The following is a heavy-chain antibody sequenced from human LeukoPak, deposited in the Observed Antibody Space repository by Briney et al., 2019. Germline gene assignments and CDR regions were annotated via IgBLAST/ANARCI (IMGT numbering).Heavy chain of an antibody. CDR3: AIMHGYYDGSGYWVQ. D-gene: IGHD3-22*01. CDR1: GFTFSSYG. V-gene: IGHV3-23*01. Sequence: GGSLRLSCAASGFTFSSYGMSWVRQAPGKGLEWVSFITTSGATTSYADSVKGRFTISRDNPRSTLYMQMNSLRDEDTALYYCAIMHGYYDGSGYWVQWGQGTLVTVSS. J-gene: IGHJ4*02. CDR2: ITTSGATT.